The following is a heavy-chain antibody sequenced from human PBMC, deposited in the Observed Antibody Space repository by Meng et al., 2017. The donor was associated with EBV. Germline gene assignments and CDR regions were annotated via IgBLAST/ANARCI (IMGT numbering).Heavy chain of an antibody. CDR3: TRMSSPLDY. Sequence: VLLVDPRGDLVRPGGPLNLPWAASGFTFRGSAMHWVRQASGKGLELVGRIRSKAKSYATAYAASVKGRFTISRDDSKNTAYLQMNSLKTEDTAVYYCTRMSSPLDYWGQGTLVTVSS. CDR2: IRSKAKSYAT. CDR1: GFTFRGSA. D-gene: IGHD2-2*01. V-gene: IGHV3-73*02. J-gene: IGHJ4*02.